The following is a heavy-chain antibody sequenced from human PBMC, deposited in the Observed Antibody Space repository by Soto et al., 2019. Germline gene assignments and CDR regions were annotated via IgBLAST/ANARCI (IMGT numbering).Heavy chain of an antibody. Sequence: QVQLVESGGGVVQPGRSLRLSCAASGFTFSSYGMHWVRQAPGKGLEWVALISYDGSDKYYADSVKGRFTISRDNSKNTLHLQMNCLRVEDTAVYYCGAGQDFSDYWGQGTLVTVSS. V-gene: IGHV3-30*03. J-gene: IGHJ4*02. CDR1: GFTFSSYG. CDR3: GAGQDFSDY. CDR2: ISYDGSDK. D-gene: IGHD6-13*01.